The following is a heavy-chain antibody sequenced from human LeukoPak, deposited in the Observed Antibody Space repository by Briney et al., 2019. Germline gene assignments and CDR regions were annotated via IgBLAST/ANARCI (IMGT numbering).Heavy chain of an antibody. D-gene: IGHD2/OR15-2a*01. CDR1: GGSISSSSYY. V-gene: IGHV4-39*01. Sequence: SGTLSLTCIVSGGSISSSSYYWGWIRQPPGKGLEWIASIYYSGSTYYNPSLKGRVTISVDMSKNQFSLNLSSVTATDTAMYYCARHEYFVNYWGQGTLVTVSS. CDR3: ARHEYFVNY. CDR2: IYYSGST. J-gene: IGHJ4*02.